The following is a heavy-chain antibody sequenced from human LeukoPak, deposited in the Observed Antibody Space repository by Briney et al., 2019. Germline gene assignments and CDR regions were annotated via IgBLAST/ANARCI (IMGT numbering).Heavy chain of an antibody. V-gene: IGHV4-39*02. CDR1: GGSISSSSYY. CDR2: IYYSGST. Sequence: SETLSLTCTVSGGSISSSSYYWGWIRQPPGKGLEWIGSIYYSGSTYYNPSLKSRVTISVDTSKNQFSLKLSSVTAADTAVYYCAREAVAGTSNPNSAPFDYWGQGTLVTVSS. D-gene: IGHD6-19*01. J-gene: IGHJ4*02. CDR3: AREAVAGTSNPNSAPFDY.